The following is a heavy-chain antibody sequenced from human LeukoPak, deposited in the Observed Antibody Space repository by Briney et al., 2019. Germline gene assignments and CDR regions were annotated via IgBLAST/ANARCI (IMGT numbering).Heavy chain of an antibody. CDR2: ISSNSLHI. V-gene: IGHV3-21*01. CDR3: ARVFRENVNTGYYSDS. D-gene: IGHD3-22*01. Sequence: NPGGSLRLSCAASGFTFSDQSMNWVRQAPGKGLEWVSSISSNSLHIFYADSVKGRFTISRDNAKNSLYLQMDSLRVEDTAVYYCARVFRENVNTGYYSDSWGQGTLVTVSS. CDR1: GFTFSDQS. J-gene: IGHJ4*02.